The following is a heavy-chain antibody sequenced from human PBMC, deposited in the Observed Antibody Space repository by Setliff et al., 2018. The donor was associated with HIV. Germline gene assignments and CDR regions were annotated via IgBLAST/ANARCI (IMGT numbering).Heavy chain of an antibody. J-gene: IGHJ5*02. CDR2: ISDSGNT. Sequence: PSETLSLTCAVSGGSISSSNWWSWVRQPPGKGLEWIGYISDSGNTYYNPSLKSRISISVDPSMNHFSLRMSSVTAADTAMYYCARAGDSGSSPWGQGTLVTVSS. V-gene: IGHV4-4*02. CDR1: GGSISSSNW. D-gene: IGHD1-26*01. CDR3: ARAGDSGSSP.